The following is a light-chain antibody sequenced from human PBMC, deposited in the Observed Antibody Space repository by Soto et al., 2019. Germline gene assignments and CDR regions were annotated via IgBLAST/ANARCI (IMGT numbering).Light chain of an antibody. Sequence: IVMPQSPATLSVSPGERSGLSCSASQSVSSNLAWYQQKPGQAPRLLIYGASTRATGIPARFSGSGSGTEFTLTISSLQSEDFAVYYCQQYNNWPRRTFGQGTKVDIK. CDR3: QQYNNWPRRT. CDR1: QSVSSN. CDR2: GAS. J-gene: IGKJ1*01. V-gene: IGKV3-15*01.